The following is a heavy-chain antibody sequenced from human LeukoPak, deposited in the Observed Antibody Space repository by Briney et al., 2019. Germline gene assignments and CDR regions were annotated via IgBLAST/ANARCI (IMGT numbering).Heavy chain of an antibody. D-gene: IGHD4-23*01. CDR2: IYSGGST. CDR3: AKDLGSVVTPPSLDY. CDR1: GFTVSSNY. Sequence: PGGSLRLSCAASGFTVSSNYMSWVRQAPGKGPEWVSVIYSGGSTYYADSVKGRFTISRDNSKNTLNLQMNSLRAEDTAVYYCAKDLGSVVTPPSLDYWGQGTLVTVSS. V-gene: IGHV3-53*01. J-gene: IGHJ4*02.